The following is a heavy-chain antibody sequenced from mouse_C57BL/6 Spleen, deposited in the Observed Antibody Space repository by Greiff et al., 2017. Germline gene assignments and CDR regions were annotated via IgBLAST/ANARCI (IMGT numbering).Heavy chain of an antibody. CDR1: GYTFPIYW. CDR3: ARGSFITTVVADYFDY. D-gene: IGHD1-1*01. V-gene: IGHV1-52*01. J-gene: IGHJ2*01. Sequence: QVQLQQPGAELVRPGSSVKLSCKASGYTFPIYWMHWVKQRPIQGLERIGNIDPSDSETHYNQQFKDKATLTVDKSSSTAYMQLSSLTSEDSAVYYCARGSFITTVVADYFDYWGQGTTLTVSS. CDR2: IDPSDSET.